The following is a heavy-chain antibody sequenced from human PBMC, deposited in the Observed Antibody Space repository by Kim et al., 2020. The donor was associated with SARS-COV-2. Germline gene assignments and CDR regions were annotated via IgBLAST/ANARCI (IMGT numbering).Heavy chain of an antibody. CDR1: GFTFSSYW. V-gene: IGHV3-7*03. J-gene: IGHJ3*02. CDR2: IKQDGSEK. D-gene: IGHD1-1*01. Sequence: GGSLRLSCAASGFTFSSYWMSWVRQAPGKGLEWVANIKQDGSEKYYVDSVKGRFTISRDNAKNSLYLQMNSLRAEDTAVYYCARVHGRSRGAAFDIWGQGTMVTVSS. CDR3: ARVHGRSRGAAFDI.